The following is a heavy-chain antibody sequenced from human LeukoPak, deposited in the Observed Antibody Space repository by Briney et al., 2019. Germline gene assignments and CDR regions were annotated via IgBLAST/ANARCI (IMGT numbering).Heavy chain of an antibody. D-gene: IGHD3-22*01. J-gene: IGHJ4*02. V-gene: IGHV3-23*01. CDR2: ISGSGGST. Sequence: PGGSLRLSCAASGFTFSTYTMSWVRQAPGKGLEWVSAISGSGGSTYYADSGKGRFTISRDNSKITLYLQMNSLRDEDTAEYYCVKGAPPAINYNSSGPYFDYRGQGTLVTVSS. CDR3: VKGAPPAINYNSSGPYFDY. CDR1: GFTFSTYT.